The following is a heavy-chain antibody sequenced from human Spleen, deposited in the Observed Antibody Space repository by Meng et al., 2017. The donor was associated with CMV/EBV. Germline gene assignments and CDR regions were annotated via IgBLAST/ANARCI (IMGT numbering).Heavy chain of an antibody. CDR2: IYHSGGT. D-gene: IGHD3-22*01. CDR3: ARANYDSSGYSHFGY. Sequence: QAPESGPGLGEPSGTLSLPHASPGGSISISTWWSWARQPPGKGLEWIGEIYHSGGTNYNPSLRGRVTISLDTSKNQFSLKLSSVTAADTAVYYCARANYDSSGYSHFGYWGQGTLVTVSS. V-gene: IGHV4-4*02. CDR1: GGSISISTW. J-gene: IGHJ4*02.